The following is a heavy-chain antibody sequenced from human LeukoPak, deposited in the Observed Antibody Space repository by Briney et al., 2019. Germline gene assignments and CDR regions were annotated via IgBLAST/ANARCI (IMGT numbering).Heavy chain of an antibody. J-gene: IGHJ4*02. CDR1: GFTVGSNY. CDR2: IFYSVST. Sequence: GSLRVSCAASGFTVGSNYMSWVRQAPGKGLEWMGNIFYSVSTYYSPSPKSRVTISLDTSRNQLSLKLSSVTAADTAVYYCARARITMVRGVIREFDYWGQGTLVTVSS. CDR3: ARARITMVRGVIREFDY. D-gene: IGHD3-10*01. V-gene: IGHV4-59*08.